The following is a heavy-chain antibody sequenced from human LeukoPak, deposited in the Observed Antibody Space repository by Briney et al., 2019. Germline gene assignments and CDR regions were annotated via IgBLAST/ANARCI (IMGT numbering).Heavy chain of an antibody. Sequence: SETLSLTCTVSGGSISSYYWSWIRQPAGKGLEWIGGISYSGSTNYNPSLKSRLTISVDTSKNQFSLKLSSVTAADTAMYYCAGAPNPSYFDYWGQGPLVTVSS. V-gene: IGHV4-59*05. CDR2: ISYSGST. CDR3: AGAPNPSYFDY. CDR1: GGSISSYY. J-gene: IGHJ4*02. D-gene: IGHD2-8*01.